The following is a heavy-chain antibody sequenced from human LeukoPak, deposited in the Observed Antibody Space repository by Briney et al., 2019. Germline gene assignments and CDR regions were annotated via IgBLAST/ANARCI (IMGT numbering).Heavy chain of an antibody. Sequence: ASVKVSCKASGYTFTTYNINWVRQAPGQGLEGMGWISGYNGNTNYAQKLQGRVTMTTDTSTSTAYMELRSLKSDDTAVYYCASLKNYYDSSGYLVTDAFDIWGQGTMVTVSS. V-gene: IGHV1-18*01. CDR2: ISGYNGNT. CDR3: ASLKNYYDSSGYLVTDAFDI. J-gene: IGHJ3*02. D-gene: IGHD3-22*01. CDR1: GYTFTTYN.